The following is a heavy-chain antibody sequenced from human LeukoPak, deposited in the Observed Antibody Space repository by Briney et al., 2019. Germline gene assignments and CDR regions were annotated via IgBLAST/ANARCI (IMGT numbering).Heavy chain of an antibody. Sequence: PSETLSLTCTVSGYSISSGYYWGWLRQPPGRGLDWIETIYHSGSTYCNPSLKSRVTISVDTSKNQFSLKLSSVTAADTAVYFCARAYSSSWYFNWFDPWGQGTQVTVSS. V-gene: IGHV4-38-2*02. J-gene: IGHJ5*02. CDR3: ARAYSSSWYFNWFDP. CDR2: IYHSGST. D-gene: IGHD6-13*01. CDR1: GYSISSGYY.